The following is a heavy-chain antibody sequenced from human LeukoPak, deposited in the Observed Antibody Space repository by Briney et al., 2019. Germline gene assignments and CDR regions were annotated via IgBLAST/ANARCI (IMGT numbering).Heavy chain of an antibody. J-gene: IGHJ4*02. D-gene: IGHD3/OR15-3a*01. CDR3: ASGDGLVISFGIWSPSYQWDY. Sequence: ASVKVSCKASGYTFTGYYMHWVRQAPGQGLEWMGWINPNSGGTNYAQKFQGRVTMTRDTSISTAYMELSRLRSGDTAVYYCASGDGLVISFGIWSPSYQWDYWGQGTLVTVSS. V-gene: IGHV1-2*02. CDR2: INPNSGGT. CDR1: GYTFTGYY.